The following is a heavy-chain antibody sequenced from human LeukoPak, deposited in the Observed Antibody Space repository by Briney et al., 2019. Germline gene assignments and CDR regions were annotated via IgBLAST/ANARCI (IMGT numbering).Heavy chain of an antibody. Sequence: SETLSLTCAVYGGSFSGYYWSWIRQPPGKGLEWIGEINHSGSTNYNPSLKSRVTMSVDTSKNQFSLKLSSVTAADTAVYYCARDTVAVAAQPTFDIWGQGTMVTVSS. CDR1: GGSFSGYY. D-gene: IGHD6-19*01. V-gene: IGHV4-34*01. CDR2: INHSGST. CDR3: ARDTVAVAAQPTFDI. J-gene: IGHJ3*02.